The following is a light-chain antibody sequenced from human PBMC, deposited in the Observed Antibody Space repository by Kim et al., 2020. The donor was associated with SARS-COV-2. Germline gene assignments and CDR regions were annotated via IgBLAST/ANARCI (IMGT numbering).Light chain of an antibody. CDR3: QQYYNTPWT. CDR1: QSVLYRSNNKNY. J-gene: IGKJ1*01. Sequence: DIVMTQSPDSLAVSLGERATINCKSSQSVLYRSNNKNYLAWYQQKPGQAPKLLIYWASTRESGVPDRFSGSGSGTDFTLTISSLQAEDVAVYYCQQYYNTPWTFGQGTKVDIK. CDR2: WAS. V-gene: IGKV4-1*01.